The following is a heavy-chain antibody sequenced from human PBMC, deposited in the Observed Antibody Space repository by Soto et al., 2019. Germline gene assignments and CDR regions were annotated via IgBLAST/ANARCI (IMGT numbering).Heavy chain of an antibody. V-gene: IGHV1-2*04. D-gene: IGHD1-1*01. CDR2: INPHRGGT. Sequence: QAQLVQSGAEVKKPGASVKVSCKASGYTFTNYYMHWVRQAPGQGLEWMGWINPHRGGTNYAQKFQGWGTITRDTSISTAYMELNRLTYDDTAVYYCARDDEINWNEKRFDSWGQGTLVTVSS. CDR1: GYTFTNYY. J-gene: IGHJ5*01. CDR3: ARDDEINWNEKRFDS.